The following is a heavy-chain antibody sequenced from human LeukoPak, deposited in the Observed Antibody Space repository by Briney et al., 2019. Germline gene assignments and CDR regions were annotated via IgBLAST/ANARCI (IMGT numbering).Heavy chain of an antibody. CDR1: GFTFSSYS. CDR2: ISSSSSYI. CDR3: ARAVRGGYSYGSSNYYYYMDV. D-gene: IGHD5-18*01. V-gene: IGHV3-21*01. J-gene: IGHJ6*03. Sequence: GGSLRLSCAASGFTFSSYSMNWVRQAPGKGLKWVSSISSSSSYIYYADSVKGRFTISRDNAKNSLYLQMNSLRAEDTAVYYCARAVRGGYSYGSSNYYYYMDVWGKGTTVTVSS.